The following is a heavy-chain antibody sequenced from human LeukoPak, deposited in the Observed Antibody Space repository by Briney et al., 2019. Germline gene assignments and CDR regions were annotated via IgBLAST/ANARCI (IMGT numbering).Heavy chain of an antibody. J-gene: IGHJ5*02. CDR3: ARGSRITIFGVVSHQSYWFDP. D-gene: IGHD3-3*01. CDR2: IIPIFGTA. CDR1: GGTFSSYA. V-gene: IGHV1-69*05. Sequence: LVKVSCKASGGTFSSYAISWVRQAPGQGLEWMGGIIPIFGTANYAQKFQGRVTITTDESTSTAYMELSSLRSEDTAVYYCARGSRITIFGVVSHQSYWFDPWGQGTLVTVSS.